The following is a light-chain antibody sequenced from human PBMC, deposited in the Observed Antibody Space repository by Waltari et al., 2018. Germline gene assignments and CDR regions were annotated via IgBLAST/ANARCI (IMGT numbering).Light chain of an antibody. V-gene: IGKV1-5*03. CDR3: QHYNSYGQWT. Sequence: DIQMTQSPSTLSASVGDRVTITCRASQSISSWLARYQQKPGKVPKLQIYKSSTLASGVPPRFSGSGSRTEFTLTISSLQPEDFAGYYCQHYNSYGQWTFGQGTKVEIK. CDR1: QSISSW. CDR2: KSS. J-gene: IGKJ1*01.